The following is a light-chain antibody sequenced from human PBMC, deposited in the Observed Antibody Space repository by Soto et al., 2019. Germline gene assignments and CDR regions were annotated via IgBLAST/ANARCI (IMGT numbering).Light chain of an antibody. J-gene: IGKJ1*01. CDR1: QSISSY. CDR3: QQSYSTLWT. V-gene: IGKV1-39*01. Sequence: DIQMTQSPSSLSASVGDRVTITCRASQSISSYVNWYQQKPGKVPKLLIYGASSLQSGVPSRFSGGGSGTDFTLTISSLQPEDFATYYCQQSYSTLWTFGQGTKVEIK. CDR2: GAS.